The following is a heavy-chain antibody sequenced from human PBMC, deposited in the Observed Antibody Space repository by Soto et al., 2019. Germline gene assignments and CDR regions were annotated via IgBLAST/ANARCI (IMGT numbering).Heavy chain of an antibody. V-gene: IGHV6-1*01. CDR1: GASVSSNTAS. J-gene: IGHJ5*02. D-gene: IGHD5-12*01. CDR3: AKGDNLGPKTGYAFDP. CDR2: THFRSKWYN. Sequence: SQTLSLTCAISGASVSSNTASWNWIRQSPSRGLEWLGRTHFRSKWYNDYAVSVKSRIVINPDTSNNQFSLQLNSVTPEDTAVYFCAKGDNLGPKTGYAFDPWGQGIMVTVSS.